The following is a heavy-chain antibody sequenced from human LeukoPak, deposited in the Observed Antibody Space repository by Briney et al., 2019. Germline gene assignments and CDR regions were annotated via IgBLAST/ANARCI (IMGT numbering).Heavy chain of an antibody. CDR1: GFTFSSYW. CDR2: INSDGSST. D-gene: IGHD2-15*01. V-gene: IGHV3-74*01. CDR3: ARGTLGYCSGGSCPTYYYYYYMDV. J-gene: IGHJ6*03. Sequence: PGGSLRLSCAASGFTFSSYWMHWVRQAPGKGLVWVSRINSDGSSTSYADSVKGRFTISRDNAKNTLYLQMNSLRADDTAVYYCARGTLGYCSGGSCPTYYYYYYMDVWGKGTTVTVSS.